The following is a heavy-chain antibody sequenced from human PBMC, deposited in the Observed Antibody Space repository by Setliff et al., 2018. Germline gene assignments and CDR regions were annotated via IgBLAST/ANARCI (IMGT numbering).Heavy chain of an antibody. V-gene: IGHV3-20*04. D-gene: IGHD5-12*01. Sequence: GESLKISCAASGFTFERNGMNWVCQAPGKGLEWVSTINWDGKTTAYADSVKGRFTISRDNANRFLYLHMNSLRADDTALYYCTRFGRDDIGIWGQGTMVT. J-gene: IGHJ3*02. CDR2: INWDGKTT. CDR1: GFTFERNG. CDR3: TRFGRDDIGI.